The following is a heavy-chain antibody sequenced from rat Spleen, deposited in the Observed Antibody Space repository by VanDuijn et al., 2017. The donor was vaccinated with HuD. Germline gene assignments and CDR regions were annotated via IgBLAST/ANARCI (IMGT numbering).Heavy chain of an antibody. CDR2: IWNTGGT. CDR1: GFSLTSYN. J-gene: IGHJ2*01. Sequence: QVQLKESGPGLVQPSQTLSLTCTVAGFSLTSYNVHWVRQPPGKGLEWMGVIWNTGGTRYNSALKSRLSISRDASKRQVFLKMNSLQIEDIATYHCAREYNSGYFDYWGQGVMVIVSS. CDR3: AREYNSGYFDY. V-gene: IGHV2-41*01. D-gene: IGHD4-3*01.